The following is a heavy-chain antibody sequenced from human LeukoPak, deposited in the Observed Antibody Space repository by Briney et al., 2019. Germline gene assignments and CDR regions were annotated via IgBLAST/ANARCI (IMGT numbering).Heavy chain of an antibody. D-gene: IGHD1-1*01. CDR2: ISGYNGNT. Sequence: ASVKVSCKASGYTFTSYGISWVRQAPGQGLEWMGRISGYNGNTNYAQNFQVRVTMAKDTSTNTAYMELRSLRSDDTAVYYCARSSLQLEPPRYWGQGTLVTASS. V-gene: IGHV1-18*01. CDR1: GYTFTSYG. CDR3: ARSSLQLEPPRY. J-gene: IGHJ4*02.